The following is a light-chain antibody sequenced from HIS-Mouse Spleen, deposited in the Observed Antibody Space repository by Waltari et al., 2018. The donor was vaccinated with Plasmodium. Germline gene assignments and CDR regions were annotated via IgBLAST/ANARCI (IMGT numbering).Light chain of an antibody. CDR3: KQYNSLLT. V-gene: IGKV1-5*03. CDR2: KAS. Sequence: DIQMTQSPSTLSASVGDRVTITCRASQSISSWLAWYQKKPGKAPKLLIYKASSLESGVPSRFSGSGSGTEFTLTISSLQPDDFATYYCKQYNSLLTFGGGTKVEIK. J-gene: IGKJ4*01. CDR1: QSISSW.